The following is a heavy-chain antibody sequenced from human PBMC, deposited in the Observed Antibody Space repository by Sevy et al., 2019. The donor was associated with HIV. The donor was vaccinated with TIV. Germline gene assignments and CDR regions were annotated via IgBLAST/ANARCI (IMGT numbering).Heavy chain of an antibody. Sequence: GGSLRLSCVASGFIFSSYEMNWVRQAPGKGLEWVSYITNSGSSVYYSDSVRGRFTISRDNAKNSLFLQMNSLRAEDTALYYCARELPPSATTVSHFDYWGRGTLVTVSS. D-gene: IGHD4-17*01. V-gene: IGHV3-48*03. CDR3: ARELPPSATTVSHFDY. CDR2: ITNSGSSV. CDR1: GFIFSSYE. J-gene: IGHJ4*02.